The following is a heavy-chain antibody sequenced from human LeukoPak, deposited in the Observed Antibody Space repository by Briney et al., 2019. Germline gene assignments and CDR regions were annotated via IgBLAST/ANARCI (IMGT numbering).Heavy chain of an antibody. CDR2: ISYDGSNK. CDR1: GFTFSSYA. Sequence: GGSLRLSCAASGFTFSSYAMHWVRQAPGKGLEWVAVISYDGSNKYYADSVKGRFTISRDNSKNTLYLQMNSLRAEDTAVYYCARSPFYGDNSGTFDYWGQGTLVTVSS. CDR3: ARSPFYGDNSGTFDY. J-gene: IGHJ4*02. V-gene: IGHV3-30-3*01. D-gene: IGHD4-23*01.